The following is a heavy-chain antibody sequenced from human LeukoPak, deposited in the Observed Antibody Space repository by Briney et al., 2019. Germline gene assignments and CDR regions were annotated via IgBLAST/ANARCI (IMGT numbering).Heavy chain of an antibody. J-gene: IGHJ4*02. CDR3: AKDVDTAMVTGILDY. CDR2: IRYDGSNK. CDR1: GFTFSSYG. V-gene: IGHV3-30*02. D-gene: IGHD5-18*01. Sequence: GGSLRLSCAASGFTFSSYGMHWVRQAPGKGLEWVAFIRYDGSNKYYADSVKGRFTISRDNSKNTLYLQMNSLRAEDTAVYYCAKDVDTAMVTGILDYWGQGTLVTVSS.